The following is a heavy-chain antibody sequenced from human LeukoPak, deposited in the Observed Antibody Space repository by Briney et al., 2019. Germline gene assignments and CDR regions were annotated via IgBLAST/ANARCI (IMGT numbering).Heavy chain of an antibody. Sequence: GGSLRLSCAASGFTFSSYALTWVRQAPGKGLEWVSAISGSGGSTYYADSVKGRFTISRDNSKNTLYLQMNSLRAEDTAVYYCASSRGVGATFYWGQGTLVTVSS. V-gene: IGHV3-23*01. J-gene: IGHJ4*02. CDR1: GFTFSSYA. CDR2: ISGSGGST. D-gene: IGHD1-26*01. CDR3: ASSRGVGATFY.